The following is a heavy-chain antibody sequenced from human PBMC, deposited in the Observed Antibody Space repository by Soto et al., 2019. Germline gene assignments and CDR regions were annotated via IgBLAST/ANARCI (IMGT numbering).Heavy chain of an antibody. Sequence: HPGGSLRLSGGASGFTFDDYTIHWVRQAPGKGLEWVSLISWDGGSTYYADSVKGRFTISRDNSKNSLYLQMNSLTTKDTALYYCAKDTDYYSGMDVLGQGTTVTFSS. CDR1: GFTFDDYT. CDR3: AKDTDYYSGMDV. J-gene: IGHJ6*02. V-gene: IGHV3-43*01. CDR2: ISWDGGST.